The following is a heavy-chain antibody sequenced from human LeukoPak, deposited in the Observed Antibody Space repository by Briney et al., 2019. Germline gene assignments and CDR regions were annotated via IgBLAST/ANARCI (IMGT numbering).Heavy chain of an antibody. J-gene: IGHJ6*03. CDR3: ARVPGSAPPDGPQTYHYYYYMDV. V-gene: IGHV3-23*01. CDR1: GFTFSSYA. D-gene: IGHD2-15*01. Sequence: GGSLRLSCAASGFTFSSYAMSWVRQAPGKGLEWVSTISGSGGNTYYADSVKGRFTISRDNSKNTLYLQMNSLRAEDTAVYYCARVPGSAPPDGPQTYHYYYYMDVWGKGTTVTVSS. CDR2: ISGSGGNT.